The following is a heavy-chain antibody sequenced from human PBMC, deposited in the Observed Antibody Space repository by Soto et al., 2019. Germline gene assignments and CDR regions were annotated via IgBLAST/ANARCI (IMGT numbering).Heavy chain of an antibody. CDR2: INHSGST. J-gene: IGHJ6*02. D-gene: IGHD3-10*01. CDR3: ARGQGEVRGVIYYYYYGMDV. Sequence: SETLSLTCAVYGGSFSGYYWSWIRQPPGKGLEWIGEINHSGSTSYNPSLKSRVTISVDTSKNQFSLKLSSVTAADTAVYYCARGQGEVRGVIYYYYYGMDVWGQGTTVTVSS. CDR1: GGSFSGYY. V-gene: IGHV4-34*01.